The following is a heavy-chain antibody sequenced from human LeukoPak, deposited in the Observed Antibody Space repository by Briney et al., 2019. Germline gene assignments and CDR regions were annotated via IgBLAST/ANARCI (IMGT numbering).Heavy chain of an antibody. CDR1: GFTVSSNY. J-gene: IGHJ4*02. D-gene: IGHD2-2*01. V-gene: IGHV3-53*01. Sequence: GGPLRLSCAASGFTVSSNYMSWVRQAPGKGLEWVSVIYSGGSTYYADSVKGRFTISRDNSKNTLYLQMNSLRAEDTAVYYCASLIVVVPAAIRDYWGQGTLVTVSS. CDR3: ASLIVVVPAAIRDY. CDR2: IYSGGST.